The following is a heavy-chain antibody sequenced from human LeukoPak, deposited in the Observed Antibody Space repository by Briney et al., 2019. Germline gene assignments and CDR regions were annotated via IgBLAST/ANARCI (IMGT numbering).Heavy chain of an antibody. J-gene: IGHJ5*02. CDR2: IYTSGST. Sequence: SETLSLTCTVSAGSISSYYWSWIRQPAGKGLEWIGRIYTSGSTNYNPSLKSRVTMSVDTAKNQFSLKLSSVTAADTAVYYCARDDVSYYDSSGSDNWFDPWGQGTLVTVSS. D-gene: IGHD3-22*01. CDR3: ARDDVSYYDSSGSDNWFDP. CDR1: AGSISSYY. V-gene: IGHV4-4*07.